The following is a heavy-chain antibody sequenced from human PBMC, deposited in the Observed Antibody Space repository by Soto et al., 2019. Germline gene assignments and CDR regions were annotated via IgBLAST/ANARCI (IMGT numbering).Heavy chain of an antibody. CDR1: GFTFSSYW. Sequence: EVQLVESGGGLVQPGGSLRLSCAASGFTFSSYWMHWVRQGPGKGLVWVSRINSDGSSTNYADSVKGRFTISSDNAKNTLYLQMNSLRAEDTAVYYCAREAGGGGPLDVWRQGTTLTVSS. CDR2: INSDGSST. V-gene: IGHV3-74*01. CDR3: AREAGGGGPLDV. D-gene: IGHD2-15*01. J-gene: IGHJ6*02.